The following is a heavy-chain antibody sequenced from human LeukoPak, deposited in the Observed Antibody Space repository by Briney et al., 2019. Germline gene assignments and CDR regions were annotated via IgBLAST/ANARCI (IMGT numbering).Heavy chain of an antibody. J-gene: IGHJ4*02. CDR3: ARSPMGAVAGTPVVY. CDR1: GFTFSDYY. D-gene: IGHD6-19*01. Sequence: GGSLRLSCAASGFTFSDYYMSWISQAPGKGLEWVSYISSSSSYTNYADSVKGRFTISRDNAKNSLYLQMNSLRAEDTAVYYCARSPMGAVAGTPVVYWGQGTLVTVSS. CDR2: ISSSSSYT. V-gene: IGHV3-11*06.